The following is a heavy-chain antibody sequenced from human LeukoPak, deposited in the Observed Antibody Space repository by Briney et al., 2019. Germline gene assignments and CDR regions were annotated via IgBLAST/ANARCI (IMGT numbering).Heavy chain of an antibody. CDR2: IYTSGST. V-gene: IGHV4-4*07. Sequence: SETLSLTCTVSGDSISNYYWSWIRQPAGKGLEWIGRIYTSGSTNYNPSLKSRVTMSVDTSKNQFSLKLSSVTAADTAVYYCARMDWEVPAATYFDYWGQGTLVTVSS. J-gene: IGHJ4*02. D-gene: IGHD2-2*01. CDR3: ARMDWEVPAATYFDY. CDR1: GDSISNYY.